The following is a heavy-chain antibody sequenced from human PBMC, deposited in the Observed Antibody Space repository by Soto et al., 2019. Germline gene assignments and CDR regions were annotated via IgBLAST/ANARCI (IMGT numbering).Heavy chain of an antibody. J-gene: IGHJ4*02. CDR2: IYYSGRP. D-gene: IGHD4-17*01. CDR3: ARRYGASFDY. V-gene: IGHV4-59*01. CDR1: GGSISSYY. Sequence: QVQLQESGPGLVKPSETLSLTCTVSGGSISSYYWSWIRQPPGKGLEWIGYIYYSGRPNYNPSLKSRVTISVDTSKNQFSLKLSSVTAADTAVYYCARRYGASFDYWGQGTLVTVSS.